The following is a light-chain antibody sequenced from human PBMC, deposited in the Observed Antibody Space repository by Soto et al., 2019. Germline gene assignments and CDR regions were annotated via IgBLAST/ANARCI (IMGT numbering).Light chain of an antibody. Sequence: EIVLTQSPGTLSLSPGERATLSCRASQSINSRYLAWYQQKPGQAPRLLIYGASSRSTGIPDRFSGSGSGTDFTLTISRLEPEAFAVYYCQPFGSSPGFTFGPGTKVDIK. CDR3: QPFGSSPGFT. CDR2: GAS. V-gene: IGKV3-20*01. J-gene: IGKJ3*01. CDR1: QSINSRY.